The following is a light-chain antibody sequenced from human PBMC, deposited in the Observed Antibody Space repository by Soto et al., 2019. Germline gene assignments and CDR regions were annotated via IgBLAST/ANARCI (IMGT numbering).Light chain of an antibody. CDR1: SSDVGSYNL. V-gene: IGLV2-14*03. CDR2: DVG. CDR3: SSYTTSNTRQVV. Sequence: QSVLTQPASVSGSPGQSIAISCTGTSSDVGSYNLVSWYQQHPGKAPKLMIYDVGNRPSGVSDRFSGSKSGNTASLTISGLQAEDEADYYCSSYTTSNTRQVVFGTGTKVTVL. J-gene: IGLJ1*01.